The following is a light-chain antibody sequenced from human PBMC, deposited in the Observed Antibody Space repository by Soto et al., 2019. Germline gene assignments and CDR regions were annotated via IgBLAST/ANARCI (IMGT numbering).Light chain of an antibody. Sequence: EIVLIQSPATLSLSPGERATLSCRASQSVRSSLAWYQQNPGQAPRLLIFDAYNRATGIPVRFSGSGSGTDFTLTISSLEPEDFTVYYCQQHSDWPLTFGGGTRVEIK. CDR1: QSVRSS. CDR2: DAY. V-gene: IGKV3-11*01. CDR3: QQHSDWPLT. J-gene: IGKJ4*01.